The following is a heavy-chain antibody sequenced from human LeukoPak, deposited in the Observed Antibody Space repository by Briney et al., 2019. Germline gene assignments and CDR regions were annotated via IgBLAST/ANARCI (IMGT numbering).Heavy chain of an antibody. D-gene: IGHD2-21*01. Sequence: AGSLRLSCVASGFTFSNYAMQWVREAPGKGLEYVSAISDSGGSTYYANSVTGRFTISRDNSKNTLYLQMGSLRADDMALYYCARVSNNYCVDYWGQGTLVTVSS. CDR3: ARVSNNYCVDY. J-gene: IGHJ4*02. CDR1: GFTFSNYA. CDR2: ISDSGGST. V-gene: IGHV3-64*01.